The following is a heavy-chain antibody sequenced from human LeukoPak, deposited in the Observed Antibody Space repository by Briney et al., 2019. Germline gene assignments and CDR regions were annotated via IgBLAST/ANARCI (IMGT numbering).Heavy chain of an antibody. Sequence: SETLSLTCAVYGGSFSGYYWSWIRQPPGKGLEWIGEINHSGSTNYNPSLKSRVTISVDTSKNQFSLKLSSVTAADTAVYYCARGPYCSGGSCYLIYYFDYRGQGTLVTVSS. J-gene: IGHJ4*02. D-gene: IGHD2-15*01. CDR1: GGSFSGYY. CDR3: ARGPYCSGGSCYLIYYFDY. V-gene: IGHV4-34*01. CDR2: INHSGST.